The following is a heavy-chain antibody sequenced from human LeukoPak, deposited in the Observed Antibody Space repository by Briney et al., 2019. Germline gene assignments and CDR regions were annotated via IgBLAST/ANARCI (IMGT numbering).Heavy chain of an antibody. CDR1: GFAFSSSS. V-gene: IGHV3-30*18. CDR3: AKTETYYDILTGYYKGAFDI. J-gene: IGHJ3*02. CDR2: ISYDGSNK. D-gene: IGHD3-9*01. Sequence: GGSLRLSCAASGFAFSSSSMNWVRQAPGKGLEWVAVISYDGSNKYYADSVKGRFTISRDNSKNTLYLQMNSLRAEDTAVYYCAKTETYYDILTGYYKGAFDIWGQGTMVTVSS.